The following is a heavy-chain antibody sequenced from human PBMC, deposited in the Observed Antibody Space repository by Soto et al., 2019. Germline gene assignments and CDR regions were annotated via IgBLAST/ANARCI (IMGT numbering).Heavy chain of an antibody. Sequence: QVQLVQSGAEVKKPGASVKVSCKASGYTFTSYGISWVRQAPGQGLEWMGWISAYNGNTNYAQKLQDRVTMTTDTSTSTAYMELRSLRSDDTAVYYCAGDWSSIAAAGTEGDYWGQGTLVTDSS. CDR1: GYTFTSYG. CDR3: AGDWSSIAAAGTEGDY. D-gene: IGHD6-13*01. V-gene: IGHV1-18*01. CDR2: ISAYNGNT. J-gene: IGHJ4*02.